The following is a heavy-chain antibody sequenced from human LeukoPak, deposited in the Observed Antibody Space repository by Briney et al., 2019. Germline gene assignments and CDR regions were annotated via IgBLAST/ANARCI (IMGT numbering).Heavy chain of an antibody. CDR3: ARDLAYQPFDY. CDR2: IWYDGSNK. J-gene: IGHJ4*02. V-gene: IGHV3-33*08. Sequence: PGGSLRLSCAASGFTFSSYAMHWVRQAPGKGLEWVAVIWYDGSNKYYADSVKGRFTISRDNSKNTLYLQMNSLRAEDTAVYYCARDLAYQPFDYWGQGTLVTVSS. CDR1: GFTFSSYA.